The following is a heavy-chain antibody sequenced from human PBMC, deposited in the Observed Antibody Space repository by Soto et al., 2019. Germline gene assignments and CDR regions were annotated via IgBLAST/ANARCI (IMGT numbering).Heavy chain of an antibody. J-gene: IGHJ5*02. V-gene: IGHV3-23*01. CDR1: GFTFSSYA. Sequence: GGSLRLSCAASGFTFSSYAMSWVRQAPGKGLEWVSAISGSGGSTYYADSVKGRFTISRDNSKNTLYLQMNSLRAEDTAVYYSASLRVSHWFDPWGQGTLVTVSS. CDR2: ISGSGGST. CDR3: ASLRVSHWFDP.